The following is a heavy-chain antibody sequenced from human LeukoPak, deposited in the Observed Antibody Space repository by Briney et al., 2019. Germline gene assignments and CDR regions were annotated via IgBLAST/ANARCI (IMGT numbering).Heavy chain of an antibody. CDR1: GGTFSSYA. Sequence: SVQVSCQASGGTFSSYAISWVRQAPGQGLEWMGGIIPIFGTANYAQKFQGRVTITTDESTSTAYMELSSLRSEDTAVYYCARDLSIAAPQDYYYYMDVWGKGTTVTVSS. J-gene: IGHJ6*03. CDR3: ARDLSIAAPQDYYYYMDV. CDR2: IIPIFGTA. D-gene: IGHD6-6*01. V-gene: IGHV1-69*05.